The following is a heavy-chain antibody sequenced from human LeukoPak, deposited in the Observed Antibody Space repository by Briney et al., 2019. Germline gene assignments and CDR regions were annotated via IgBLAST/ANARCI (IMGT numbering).Heavy chain of an antibody. J-gene: IGHJ4*02. CDR2: INPNSGGT. V-gene: IGHV1-2*06. CDR3: ARGYYDSSGYYSIDY. CDR1: GYTFTDYY. Sequence: ASVKVFCKASGYTFTDYYMHWVRQAPGQGLEWMGRINPNSGGTNYAQKFQGRVTMTRDTSISTAYMELSRLRSDDTAVYYCARGYYDSSGYYSIDYWGQGTLVTVSS. D-gene: IGHD3-22*01.